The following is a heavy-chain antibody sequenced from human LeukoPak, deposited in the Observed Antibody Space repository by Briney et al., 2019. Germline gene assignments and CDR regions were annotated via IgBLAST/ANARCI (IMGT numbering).Heavy chain of an antibody. V-gene: IGHV3-23*01. Sequence: GGSLRLSCAASGFTFSSYAMSWVRQAPGKGLEWVSAISGSGGSTYYADSVKGRFTISRDNSKNTLYLQMNSLRAEDTAVYYCAKDPVGYYYDSSGYLPHFDYWGQGTLVTVSS. CDR3: AKDPVGYYYDSSGYLPHFDY. J-gene: IGHJ4*02. CDR1: GFTFSSYA. D-gene: IGHD3-22*01. CDR2: ISGSGGST.